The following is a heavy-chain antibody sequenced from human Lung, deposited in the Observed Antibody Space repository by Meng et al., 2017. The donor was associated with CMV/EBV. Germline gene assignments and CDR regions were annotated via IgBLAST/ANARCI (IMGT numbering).Heavy chain of an antibody. D-gene: IGHD1-20*01. CDR3: ARGSPITGARTPYYY. CDR1: GYTFTDYY. CDR2: INPSNGGT. J-gene: IGHJ4*02. V-gene: IGHV1-2*02. Sequence: ASVKVSCKASGYTFTDYYMHWVRQAPGQRLEWMGWINPSNGGTDYAQKFQGRVTMTRDTSISTAYIELSRLRSDDTAVYYCARGSPITGARTPYYYWGQGTRVTVSS.